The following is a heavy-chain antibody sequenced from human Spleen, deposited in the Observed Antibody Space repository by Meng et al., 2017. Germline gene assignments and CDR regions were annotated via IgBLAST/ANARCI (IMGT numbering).Heavy chain of an antibody. J-gene: IGHJ6*02. V-gene: IGHV3-23*01. CDR2: ISGSGGST. CDR1: GVTFSSYA. Sequence: GESLKISCAASGVTFSSYAMNWVRQAPGKGLEWVSGISGSGGSTNYADYVKGRFTISRDNSKNTLYLQMNSLRAEDTALYYCAKDNYGDYIYYYYGMDIWGQGTTVTVSS. CDR3: AKDNYGDYIYYYYGMDI. D-gene: IGHD4-17*01.